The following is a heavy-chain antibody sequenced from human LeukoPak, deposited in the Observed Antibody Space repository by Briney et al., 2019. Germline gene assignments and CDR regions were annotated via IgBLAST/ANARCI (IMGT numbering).Heavy chain of an antibody. CDR1: GSTFTGYY. V-gene: IGHV1-2*02. Sequence: ASVKVSCKASGSTFTGYYMHWVRHAPGQGLEWMGLINPNSGGTNYAQKFQGRVTMTRDTSIGTAYMELSGLRSDDTAVYYCARDSGLGPTWHPFDHWGQGTPVTVSS. CDR2: INPNSGGT. J-gene: IGHJ4*02. D-gene: IGHD1-26*01. CDR3: ARDSGLGPTWHPFDH.